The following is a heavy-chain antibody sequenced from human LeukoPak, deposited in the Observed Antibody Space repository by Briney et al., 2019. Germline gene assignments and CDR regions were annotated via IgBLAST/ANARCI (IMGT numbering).Heavy chain of an antibody. CDR2: IYYSGST. J-gene: IGHJ4*02. D-gene: IGHD3-22*01. CDR1: GGSISSYY. Sequence: SETLSLTCTVSGGSISSYYWSWIRQPPGKGLEWIGYIYYSGSTNYNPSLKSRVTISVDTSKNQFSLKPSSVTAADTAVYYCARGDYYDSSGYYPEFDYWGQGTLVTVSS. CDR3: ARGDYYDSSGYYPEFDY. V-gene: IGHV4-59*01.